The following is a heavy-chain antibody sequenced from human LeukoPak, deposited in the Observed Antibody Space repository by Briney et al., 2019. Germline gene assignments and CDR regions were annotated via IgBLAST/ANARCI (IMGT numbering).Heavy chain of an antibody. CDR2: IYYSGST. CDR1: GGSISSYY. D-gene: IGHD2-8*02. J-gene: IGHJ4*02. Sequence: SETLSLTCTVSGGSISSYYWSWIRQPPRKGLEWIGYIYYSGSTNYNPSLKSRVTISVDTSKNQFSLKLSSVTAADTAVYYCARHRVGHCTSVTCPTFEYWGQGTLVTVSS. V-gene: IGHV4-59*08. CDR3: ARHRVGHCTSVTCPTFEY.